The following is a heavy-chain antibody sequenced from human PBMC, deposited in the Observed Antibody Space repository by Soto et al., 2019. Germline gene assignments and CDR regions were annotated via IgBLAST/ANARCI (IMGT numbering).Heavy chain of an antibody. Sequence: PGGSLRLSCTASGFTFGDYAMSWFRQAPGKGLEWVGFIRSKAYGGTTEYAASVKGRFTISRDDSKSIAYLQMNSLKTEDTAVYYCTRAMVRGVIITNYYYYGMDVWGQGNPGHRLL. J-gene: IGHJ6*02. V-gene: IGHV3-49*03. CDR2: IRSKAYGGTT. D-gene: IGHD3-10*01. CDR1: GFTFGDYA. CDR3: TRAMVRGVIITNYYYYGMDV.